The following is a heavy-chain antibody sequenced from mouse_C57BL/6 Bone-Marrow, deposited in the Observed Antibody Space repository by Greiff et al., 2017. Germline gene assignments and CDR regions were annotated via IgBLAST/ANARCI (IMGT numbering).Heavy chain of an antibody. CDR2: INPSSGYT. J-gene: IGHJ4*01. V-gene: IGHV1-7*01. Sequence: VQLQQSGAELAKPGASVKLSCKASGYTFTSYRMHWVKQRPGQGLEWIGYINPSSGYTKYNQKFKGKATLTADKSSSAAYMQLSSLTYEDSADYCCTRRDYDCAMDYWGQGTSVTVSS. D-gene: IGHD2-4*01. CDR1: GYTFTSYR. CDR3: TRRDYDCAMDY.